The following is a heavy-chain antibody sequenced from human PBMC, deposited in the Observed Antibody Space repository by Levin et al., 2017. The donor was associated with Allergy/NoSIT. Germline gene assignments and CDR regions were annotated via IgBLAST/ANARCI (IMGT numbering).Heavy chain of an antibody. V-gene: IGHV4-34*01. CDR2: INYSGST. CDR3: ARERGLLFRSGGDCDL. D-gene: IGHD2-21*02. CDR1: GGSFSGYY. J-gene: IGHJ4*02. Sequence: ASETLSLTCAVHGGSFSGYYWSWIRQPPGKGLEWIGEINYSGSTSYNPSLKSRVTISVDTSKNQFSLKLSSVTAADTAVYYCARERGLLFRSGGDCDLWGQGTLVTVSS.